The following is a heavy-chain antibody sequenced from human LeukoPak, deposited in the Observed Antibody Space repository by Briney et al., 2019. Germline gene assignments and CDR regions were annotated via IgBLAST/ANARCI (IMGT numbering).Heavy chain of an antibody. CDR1: GFTFSSYS. D-gene: IGHD3-9*01. Sequence: GGSLRLSCAASGFTFSSYSMNWVRQAPGKGLVWVSRINSDGSSTSYADSVKGRFTISRDNAKNTLYLQMNSLRAEDTAVYYCARDSYDFLTGFYTIDYWGQGTLVTVSS. V-gene: IGHV3-74*01. CDR2: INSDGSST. J-gene: IGHJ4*02. CDR3: ARDSYDFLTGFYTIDY.